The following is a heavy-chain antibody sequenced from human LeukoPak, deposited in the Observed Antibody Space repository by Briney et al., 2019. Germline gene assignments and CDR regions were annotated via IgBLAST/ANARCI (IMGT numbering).Heavy chain of an antibody. V-gene: IGHV1-8*01. Sequence: GASVKVSCKASGYTFTSYDINWVRQSTGQGLEWMGWMNPNSGNTGYAQKFQGRVTMTRNTSISTAYMELSSLRSEDTAVYYCARAVSSSWHGYNWFDPWGQGTLVTVSS. D-gene: IGHD6-13*01. CDR3: ARAVSSSWHGYNWFDP. CDR2: MNPNSGNT. J-gene: IGHJ5*02. CDR1: GYTFTSYD.